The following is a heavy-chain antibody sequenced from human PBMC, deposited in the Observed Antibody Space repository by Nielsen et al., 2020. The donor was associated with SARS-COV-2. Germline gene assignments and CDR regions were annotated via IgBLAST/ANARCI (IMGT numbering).Heavy chain of an antibody. J-gene: IGHJ4*02. CDR2: ISFDGSNK. D-gene: IGHD3-10*01. CDR3: AKDRWGGSDSYQYFDS. CDR1: GFTFGSYG. Sequence: GEFLKIPCAAPGFTFGSYGMHRVRQASGKGLEWVAVISFDGSNKYYADSVKGRFTLSRDNSENTLYLEVERLRVEDTAVYYCAKDRWGGSDSYQYFDSWGQGTLVTVSS. V-gene: IGHV3-30*02.